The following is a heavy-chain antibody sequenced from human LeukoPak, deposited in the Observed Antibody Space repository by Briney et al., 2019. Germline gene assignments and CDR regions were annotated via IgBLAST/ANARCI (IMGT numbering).Heavy chain of an antibody. J-gene: IGHJ4*02. Sequence: SETLSLTCTISGGSISSSSYHWGWIRQPPGKGREWNGNIYYTGTTYHHPSLKSRITISIGTSKNQLSLKLISVTAADTAVYYCARGSYISDTWYYFDYWGQGTLVTVSS. CDR1: GGSISSSSYH. D-gene: IGHD1-26*01. CDR2: IYYTGTT. CDR3: ARGSYISDTWYYFDY. V-gene: IGHV4-39*01.